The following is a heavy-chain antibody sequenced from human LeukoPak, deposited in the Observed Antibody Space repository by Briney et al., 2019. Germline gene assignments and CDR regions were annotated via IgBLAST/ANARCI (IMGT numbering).Heavy chain of an antibody. CDR2: IYYSGST. V-gene: IGHV4-59*01. CDR1: GGSISSYY. Sequence: PSETLSLTCTVSGGSISSYYWSWIRQPPGKGLEWIGYIYYSGSTNYNPSLKSRVTISVDTSKNQFSLKLSSVTAADTAVYYCTRSADRTVRGAPPYYYYYMDVWGTGTTVTVSS. J-gene: IGHJ6*03. CDR3: TRSADRTVRGAPPYYYYYMDV. D-gene: IGHD3-10*01.